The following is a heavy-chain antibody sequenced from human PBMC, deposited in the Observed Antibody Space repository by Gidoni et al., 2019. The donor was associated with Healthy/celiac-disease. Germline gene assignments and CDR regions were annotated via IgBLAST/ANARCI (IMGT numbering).Heavy chain of an antibody. J-gene: IGHJ3*02. D-gene: IGHD2-2*01. CDR1: GGSISSGSYY. Sequence: QVQLQESGPGLVKPSQTLSLTCTVSGGSISSGSYYWSWIRQPAGKGLEWIGRIYTSGSTNYNPSLKSRVTISVDTSKNQFSLKLSSVTAADTAVYYCARSRLEIAFAYCSSTSCHPGDAFDIWGQGTMVTVSS. CDR2: IYTSGST. V-gene: IGHV4-61*02. CDR3: ARSRLEIAFAYCSSTSCHPGDAFDI.